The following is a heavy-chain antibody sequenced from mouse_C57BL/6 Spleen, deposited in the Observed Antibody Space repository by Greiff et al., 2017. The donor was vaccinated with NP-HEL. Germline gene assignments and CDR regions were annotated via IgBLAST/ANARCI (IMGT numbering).Heavy chain of an antibody. CDR2: IYPGDGGT. CDR3: ARSGTGFAY. V-gene: IGHV1-82*01. CDR1: GYAFSSSW. D-gene: IGHD4-1*01. Sequence: QVQLKQSGPELVKPGASVKISCKASGYAFSSSWMNWVKQRPGKGLEWIGRIYPGDGGTNYNGKFKGKATLTADKSSSTAYMQLSSLTSEDSAVYFCARSGTGFAYWGQGTLVTVSA. J-gene: IGHJ3*01.